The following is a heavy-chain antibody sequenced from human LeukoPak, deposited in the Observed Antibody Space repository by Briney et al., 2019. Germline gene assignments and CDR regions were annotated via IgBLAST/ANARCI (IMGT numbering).Heavy chain of an antibody. Sequence: SETLSLTCSVSGGSISSYYWSWIRQPPGKGVEWIGYIYYSGSTNYNPSLKSRVTISVDTSKNQFSLKLSSVTAADTAVYYCARDNWNYGSSMDVWGQGTTVTVSS. CDR1: GGSISSYY. CDR3: ARDNWNYGSSMDV. J-gene: IGHJ6*02. D-gene: IGHD1-7*01. CDR2: IYYSGST. V-gene: IGHV4-59*01.